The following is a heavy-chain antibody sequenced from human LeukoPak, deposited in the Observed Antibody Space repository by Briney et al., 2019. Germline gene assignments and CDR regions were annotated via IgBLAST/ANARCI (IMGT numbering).Heavy chain of an antibody. V-gene: IGHV3-23*01. CDR2: NSGSGGST. D-gene: IGHD6-13*01. CDR1: GFTFSRFA. Sequence: GGPLRLSCAPSGFTFSRFAMSGVRQAPGEGLGWGLDNSGSGGSTYYTDSVKGRFTISRDNSKNTLYLQMNSLRAEDTAVYCCAKDRPIAAAWEDYWGQGTLVTVS. CDR3: AKDRPIAAAWEDY. J-gene: IGHJ4*02.